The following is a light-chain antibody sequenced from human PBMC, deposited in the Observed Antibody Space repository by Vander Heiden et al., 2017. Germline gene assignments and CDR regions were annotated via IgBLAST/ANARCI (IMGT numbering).Light chain of an antibody. J-gene: IGKJ2*01. CDR3: QQYYSTPYT. CDR2: WAS. Sequence: DIVMTQPPDSLAVSLGERATINCKSSQSVLYSANNKNYLAWYQLKPGQPPKLLIYWASTRESGVPDRFSGSGSGTDFTLTISSLQAEDVAVYYCQQYYSTPYTFGQGTKLEIK. CDR1: QSVLYSANNKNY. V-gene: IGKV4-1*01.